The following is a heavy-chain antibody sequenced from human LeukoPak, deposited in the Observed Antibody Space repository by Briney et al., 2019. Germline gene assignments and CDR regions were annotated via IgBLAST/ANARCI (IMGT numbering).Heavy chain of an antibody. V-gene: IGHV3-23*01. D-gene: IGHD1-7*01. CDR1: GFTFGDDG. CDR2: ISGSGGST. Sequence: GGSLRLSCTASGFTFGDDGMSWVRQAPGKGLEWVSAISGSGGSTYYADSVKGRFTISRDNSKNTLYLQMNSLRAEDTAVYYCAKASSRLAGKLELPAYYYYYGMDVWGQGTTVTVSS. CDR3: AKASSRLAGKLELPAYYYYYGMDV. J-gene: IGHJ6*02.